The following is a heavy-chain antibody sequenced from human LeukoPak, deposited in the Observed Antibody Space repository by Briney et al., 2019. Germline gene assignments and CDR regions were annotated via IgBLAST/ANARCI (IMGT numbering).Heavy chain of an antibody. J-gene: IGHJ6*02. CDR1: RFTFSSYE. CDR2: ISSSGSTI. D-gene: IGHD3-3*01. Sequence: GGSLRLSCAASRFTFSSYEMNWVSQAQGKGLEWVSYISSSGSTIYYAGSVKGRFTISRDNAKNSLYLQMNSLRAEDTAVYYCARSITIFGVVIRWGMDVWGQGTTVTVSS. V-gene: IGHV3-48*03. CDR3: ARSITIFGVVIRWGMDV.